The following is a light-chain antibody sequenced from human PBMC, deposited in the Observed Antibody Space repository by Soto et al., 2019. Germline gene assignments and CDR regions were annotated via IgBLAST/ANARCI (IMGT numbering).Light chain of an antibody. CDR2: TNN. Sequence: SGTHRQRLHIISNRSGSNIGSNAVNWYQHLPGTAPKLLIYTNNQRPSGVPDRFSGSKSGTSGSLAISGLQSEDEADYYRAAWDDSLSGYVFGTGTKFTVL. J-gene: IGLJ1*01. V-gene: IGLV1-44*01. CDR1: GSNIGSNA. CDR3: AAWDDSLSGYV.